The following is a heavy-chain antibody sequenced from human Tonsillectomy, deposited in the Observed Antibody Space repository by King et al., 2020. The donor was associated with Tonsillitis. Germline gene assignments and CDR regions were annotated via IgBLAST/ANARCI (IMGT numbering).Heavy chain of an antibody. D-gene: IGHD2-2*02. J-gene: IGHJ3*02. CDR2: ISYDGKNK. Sequence: VQLVESGGGVVQPGTSLRLSCEVSAFTFRTYVLDWVRQAPGKGLEWVAVISYDGKNKVYAESVKGRFTISRDNSKNTLVMQFNSLRPEDTAVYYCAVRRDCSDSNCYNAFYIWGQGTMVTVSS. CDR1: AFTFRTYV. CDR3: AVRRDCSDSNCYNAFYI. V-gene: IGHV3-30*04.